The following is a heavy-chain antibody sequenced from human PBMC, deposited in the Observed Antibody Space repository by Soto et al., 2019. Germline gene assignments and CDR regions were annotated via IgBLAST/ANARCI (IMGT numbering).Heavy chain of an antibody. D-gene: IGHD3-10*01. CDR2: ISYDGSNK. CDR1: GFTFSSYG. Sequence: QVQLVESGGGVVQPGRSLRLSCAASGFTFSSYGMHWVRQAPGEGLEWVAVISYDGSNKYYADSVKGRFTISRDNSKNTLYLQMNSLRAEDTAVYYCAKDSTMVRGVRFKSYGMDVWGQGTTVTVSS. CDR3: AKDSTMVRGVRFKSYGMDV. V-gene: IGHV3-30*18. J-gene: IGHJ6*02.